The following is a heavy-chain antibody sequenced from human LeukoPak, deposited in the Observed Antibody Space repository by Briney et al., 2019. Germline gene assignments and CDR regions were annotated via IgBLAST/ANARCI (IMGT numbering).Heavy chain of an antibody. CDR2: ISSSSSYI. CDR1: GFTFSSCS. V-gene: IGHV3-21*01. Sequence: GGSLRLSCAASGFTFSSCSMNWVRQAPGKGLEWVSSISSSSSYIYYADSVKGRFTISRDNAKNSLYLQMNSLRAEDTAVYYCARDYGDPYYFDYWGQGTLVTVSS. D-gene: IGHD4-17*01. J-gene: IGHJ4*02. CDR3: ARDYGDPYYFDY.